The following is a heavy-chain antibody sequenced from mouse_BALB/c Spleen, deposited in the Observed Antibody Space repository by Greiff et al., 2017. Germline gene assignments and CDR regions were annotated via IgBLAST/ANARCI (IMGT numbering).Heavy chain of an antibody. J-gene: IGHJ3*01. CDR3: ARFTTVVDY. D-gene: IGHD1-1*01. CDR1: GYTFTSYW. V-gene: IGHV1-7*01. Sequence: VQLQQSGAELAKPGASVKMSCKASGYTFTSYWMHWVKQRPGQGLEWIGYINPSTGYTEYNQKFKDKATLTADKSSSTAYMQLSSLTSEDSAVYYCARFTTVVDYWGQGTLVTVSA. CDR2: INPSTGYT.